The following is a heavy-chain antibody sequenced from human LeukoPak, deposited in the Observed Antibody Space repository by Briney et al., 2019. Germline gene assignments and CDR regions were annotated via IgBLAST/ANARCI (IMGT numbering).Heavy chain of an antibody. J-gene: IGHJ4*02. CDR2: INHSGST. CDR3: ARGFPAGPHDY. D-gene: IGHD6-19*01. CDR1: GGSFSGYY. V-gene: IGHV4-34*01. Sequence: SETLSLTCAVYGGSFSGYYWSWIRQPPGKALEWIGEINHSGSTNYNPSLKSRVTISVDTSKNQFSLKLSSVTAADTAVYYCARGFPAGPHDYWGQGTLVTVSS.